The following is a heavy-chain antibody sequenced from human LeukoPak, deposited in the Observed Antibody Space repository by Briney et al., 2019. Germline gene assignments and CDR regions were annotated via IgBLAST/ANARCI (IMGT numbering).Heavy chain of an antibody. V-gene: IGHV1-46*01. J-gene: IGHJ4*02. CDR2: INPSGGST. CDR3: ARAYGSGSYYRPSAGGGY. D-gene: IGHD3-10*01. CDR1: GYTFTSSY. Sequence: GASVKVSCKASGYTFTSSYMHWVRQAPGQGLEWMGIINPSGGSTSYAQKFQGRVTMTRDTSTSTVYMELSSLRSEDTAVYYCARAYGSGSYYRPSAGGGYWGQGTLVSVSS.